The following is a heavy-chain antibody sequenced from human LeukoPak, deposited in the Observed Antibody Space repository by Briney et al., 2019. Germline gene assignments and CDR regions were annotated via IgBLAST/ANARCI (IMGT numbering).Heavy chain of an antibody. CDR3: ARRYCSGGSCYANFDY. CDR1: GFSFTNYW. Sequence: GESLKISCKGSGFSFTNYWIGWARQMPGKGLEWMGIIYPDDSDTRYSPSFQGQVTISADKSISTAYLQWSSLKASDTAVYYCARRYCSGGSCYANFDYWGQGTLVTVSS. J-gene: IGHJ4*02. D-gene: IGHD2-15*01. CDR2: IYPDDSDT. V-gene: IGHV5-51*01.